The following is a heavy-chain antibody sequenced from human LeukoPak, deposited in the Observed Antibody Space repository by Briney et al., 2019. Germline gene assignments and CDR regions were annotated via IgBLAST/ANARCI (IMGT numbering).Heavy chain of an antibody. Sequence: GGSLRLSCAASGFTFISYGMHWVRQAPGKGRGWGAVIWDDGSNKYYADSVKVRFTISRENSKTTLYLQMNSLRAEDTAVYYCAREYWGKYYYGMDVWGQGTTVTVSS. D-gene: IGHD7-27*01. CDR2: IWDDGSNK. CDR3: AREYWGKYYYGMDV. J-gene: IGHJ6*02. V-gene: IGHV3-33*01. CDR1: GFTFISYG.